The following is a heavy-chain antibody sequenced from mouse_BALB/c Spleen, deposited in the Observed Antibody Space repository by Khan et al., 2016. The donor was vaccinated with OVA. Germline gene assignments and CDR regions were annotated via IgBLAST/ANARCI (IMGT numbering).Heavy chain of an antibody. D-gene: IGHD6-1*01. CDR3: AASILFYYSLDY. CDR1: GYTFTSYW. Sequence: QVRLQQSGAELAKPGASVKMSCKASGYTFTSYWMHWVKQRPGQGLEWIGYINPSTGYTAYNQKFKDKATLTTDESSSQAYLQLSRMTSEDSAVHYCAASILFYYSLDYWGQGTSVTVSS. CDR2: INPSTGYT. J-gene: IGHJ4*01. V-gene: IGHV1-7*01.